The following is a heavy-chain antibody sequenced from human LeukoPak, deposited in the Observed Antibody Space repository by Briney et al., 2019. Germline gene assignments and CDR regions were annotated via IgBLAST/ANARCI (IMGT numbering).Heavy chain of an antibody. J-gene: IGHJ4*02. CDR3: ARETGNLIYYFDY. D-gene: IGHD7-27*01. CDR1: GGSIRSYF. V-gene: IGHV4-59*01. CDR2: IYSSGST. Sequence: KPSETLSLTCTVSGGSIRSYFWSWIRQPPEKGLEWIGYIYSSGSTNYNPSFKSRVTISVDTSKNQFSLKLRSVTATDTAVYHCARETGNLIYYFDYWGQGTLVTVSS.